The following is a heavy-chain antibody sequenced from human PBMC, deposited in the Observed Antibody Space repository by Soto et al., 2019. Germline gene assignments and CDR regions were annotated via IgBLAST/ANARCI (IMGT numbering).Heavy chain of an antibody. J-gene: IGHJ6*02. Sequence: GGSMRLSCTASGFMFSTYFMSWVRQAPGKVLEWVANIRQGGNEKFYVDSVKGRFTISRDNAKKSLYLQMNSLRAEDTAVYYCVGALTYEVPYYYYGMDVWGQGTTVTVSS. CDR2: IRQGGNEK. CDR3: VGALTYEVPYYYYGMDV. CDR1: GFMFSTYF. V-gene: IGHV3-7*01. D-gene: IGHD3-16*01.